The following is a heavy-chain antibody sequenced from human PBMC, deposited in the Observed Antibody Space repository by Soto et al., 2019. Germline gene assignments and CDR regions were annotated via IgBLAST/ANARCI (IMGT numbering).Heavy chain of an antibody. Sequence: SVKVSCKASGGTFSSFAISWVRQAPGQGLEWMGGIKSVIGTTDYAQRFRGRVTITADKSTSTAYMVLSRLRSEDTAVYYHGLDVWGQGTTVTVSS. V-gene: IGHV1-69*06. CDR3: GLDV. J-gene: IGHJ6*02. CDR1: GGTFSSFA. CDR2: IKSVIGTT.